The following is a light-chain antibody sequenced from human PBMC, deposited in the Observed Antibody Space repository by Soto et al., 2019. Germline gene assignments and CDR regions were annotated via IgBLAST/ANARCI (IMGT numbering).Light chain of an antibody. CDR2: AAS. Sequence: ANQMTQSPSCLSSAVFGRRAISSMASQDIRNTLAWYQQKPGEAPKLLIFAASNLQSGVPSRFSGSGSVTDFTLAITGLQPEDFATYYCLQYYNFSWTFGQGTKVDIK. CDR1: QDIRNT. CDR3: LQYYNFSWT. J-gene: IGKJ1*01. V-gene: IGKV1-6*01.